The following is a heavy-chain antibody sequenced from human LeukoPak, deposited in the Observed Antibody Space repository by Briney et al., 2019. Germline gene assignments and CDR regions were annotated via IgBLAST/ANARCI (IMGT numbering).Heavy chain of an antibody. Sequence: GGSLRLSCVVSGFTVSNKYMSWVRQSPGKGLEWVSVIYSSGSTYYADSVKGRFTISRDDSKNTLYLQMNSLRAEDTAVYYCAREYRGSRRSDAFDIWGQGTMVTVSS. CDR1: GFTVSNKY. CDR3: AREYRGSRRSDAFDI. J-gene: IGHJ3*02. D-gene: IGHD3-10*01. CDR2: IYSSGST. V-gene: IGHV3-53*01.